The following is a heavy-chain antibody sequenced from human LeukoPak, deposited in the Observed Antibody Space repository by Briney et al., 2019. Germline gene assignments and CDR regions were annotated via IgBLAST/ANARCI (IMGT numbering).Heavy chain of an antibody. CDR2: ISYDGSNK. J-gene: IGHJ4*02. V-gene: IGHV3-30-3*01. Sequence: GGSLRLSCTTSGFTFSSYAMHWVRQAPGKGLEWVAVISYDGSNKYYADSVKGRFTISRDNSKNTLYLQMNSLRAEDTAVYYCARATYSSGSPFDYWGQGTLVTVSS. D-gene: IGHD6-19*01. CDR1: GFTFSSYA. CDR3: ARATYSSGSPFDY.